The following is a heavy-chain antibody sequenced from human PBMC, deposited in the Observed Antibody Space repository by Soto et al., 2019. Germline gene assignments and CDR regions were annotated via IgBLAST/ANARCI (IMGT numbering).Heavy chain of an antibody. CDR2: IWYDGSNK. Sequence: GGSLRLSCAASGFTFSSYGMHWVRQAPGKGLEWVAVIWYDGSNKYYADSVKGRFTISRDNSKNTLYLQMNSLRAEDTAVYYCARDRGRRHCSGGSCQKDYWGQGTLVTVSS. CDR1: GFTFSSYG. V-gene: IGHV3-33*01. CDR3: ARDRGRRHCSGGSCQKDY. D-gene: IGHD2-15*01. J-gene: IGHJ4*02.